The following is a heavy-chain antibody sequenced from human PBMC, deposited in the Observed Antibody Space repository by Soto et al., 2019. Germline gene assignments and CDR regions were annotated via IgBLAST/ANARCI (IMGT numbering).Heavy chain of an antibody. V-gene: IGHV3-33*01. Sequence: QVQLVESGGGVVQPGRSLRLSCAASGFTFSSYGMHWVRQAPGKGLEWVAVIWYDGSNKYYADSVKGRFTTSRDNSKXXLXXHRNSMRAEDTAVYYLARDCAGYSSGWYQRGGFDYWGQGTLVTVSS. CDR1: GFTFSSYG. CDR3: ARDCAGYSSGWYQRGGFDY. CDR2: IWYDGSNK. J-gene: IGHJ4*02. D-gene: IGHD6-19*01.